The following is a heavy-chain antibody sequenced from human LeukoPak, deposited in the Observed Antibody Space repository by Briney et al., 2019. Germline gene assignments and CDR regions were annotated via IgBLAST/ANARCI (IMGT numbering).Heavy chain of an antibody. CDR1: GFTFSSYS. CDR3: AGDCITMVRGVGYVDY. Sequence: GGSLRLSCAASGFTFSSYSMNWVRQAPGKGLEWVAAISYDGSNKYYADSVKGRFTISRDNSKNTLYLQMNGLRAEDTAVCYCAGDCITMVRGVGYVDYWGQGTLVTVSS. J-gene: IGHJ4*02. CDR2: ISYDGSNK. D-gene: IGHD3-10*01. V-gene: IGHV3-30*03.